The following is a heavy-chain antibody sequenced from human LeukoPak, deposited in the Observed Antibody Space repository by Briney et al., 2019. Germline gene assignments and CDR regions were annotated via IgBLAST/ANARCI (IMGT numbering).Heavy chain of an antibody. J-gene: IGHJ4*02. V-gene: IGHV3-21*01. CDR1: GFTFSSYS. CDR2: ISSSSSYI. Sequence: GGSLRLSCAASGFTFSSYSMNWVRQAPGKGLEWVSSISSSSSYIYYADSVKGRFTISRYNAKNSLYLQMNSLRAEDTAVYYCARMYSSSWYGLGDYWGQGTLLTVSS. D-gene: IGHD6-13*01. CDR3: ARMYSSSWYGLGDY.